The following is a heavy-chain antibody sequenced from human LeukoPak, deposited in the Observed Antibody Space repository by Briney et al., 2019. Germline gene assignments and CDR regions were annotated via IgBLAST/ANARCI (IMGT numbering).Heavy chain of an antibody. CDR1: GGSISSYY. CDR3: AGMYYDVLTGYSYFDY. J-gene: IGHJ4*02. Sequence: SETLSLTCTVSGGSISSYYWSWIRQPPGKGLEWIGYIYYSGSTNYNPSLKSRVSTSLDTSKNQFSLKLSSVTAADTAVYYCAGMYYDVLTGYSYFDYWGQGTLVTVSS. CDR2: IYYSGST. D-gene: IGHD3-9*01. V-gene: IGHV4-59*01.